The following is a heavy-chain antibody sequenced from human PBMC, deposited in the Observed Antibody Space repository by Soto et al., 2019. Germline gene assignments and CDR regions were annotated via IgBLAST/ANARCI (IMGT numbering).Heavy chain of an antibody. CDR3: AREPATAKPEGVDF. D-gene: IGHD1-1*01. CDR2: INPNSGGT. J-gene: IGHJ4*02. CDR1: GYTFSDYY. Sequence: QVQLVQSGAEGRKPGASVKVSCKASGYTFSDYYIHWVRQAPGQGLEWMGWINPNSGGTKYAPKFKGGVTMTRATSITTAYMEWSRLRSGDTAVYYCAREPATAKPEGVDFWGQGTLVTVSS. V-gene: IGHV1-2*02.